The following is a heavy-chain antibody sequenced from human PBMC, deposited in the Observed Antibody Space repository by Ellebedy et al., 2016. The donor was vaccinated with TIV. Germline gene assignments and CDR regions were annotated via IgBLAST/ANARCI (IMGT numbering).Heavy chain of an antibody. CDR3: ARDQMGSYLD. CDR2: INPSAGGT. Sequence: ASVKVSCXTSGYTFTNHDMHWVRQAPGQGLEWLGRINPSAGGTTYAQRLQGRVSMTRDTSTATVYMELSSLRSEDTAVYYCARDQMGSYLDWGQGTLVTVSS. J-gene: IGHJ4*02. V-gene: IGHV1-46*04. D-gene: IGHD1-26*01. CDR1: GYTFTNHD.